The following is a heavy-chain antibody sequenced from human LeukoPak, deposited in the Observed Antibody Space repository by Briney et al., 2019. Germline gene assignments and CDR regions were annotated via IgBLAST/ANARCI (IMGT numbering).Heavy chain of an antibody. V-gene: IGHV3-7*01. CDR2: IKQDGSEK. CDR3: AIDNYGGYVGY. D-gene: IGHD4/OR15-4a*01. Sequence: GGSLRLSCAASGFTFSSYWMSWVRQAPGKGLEWVANIKQDGSEKYYVDSVKGRFTISRDNAKNSLYLQMNRLRVEDTAVYYCAIDNYGGYVGYGGQGTLVTVSS. CDR1: GFTFSSYW. J-gene: IGHJ4*02.